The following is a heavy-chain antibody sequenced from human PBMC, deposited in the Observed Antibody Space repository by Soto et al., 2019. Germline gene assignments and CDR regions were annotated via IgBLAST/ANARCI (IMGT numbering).Heavy chain of an antibody. V-gene: IGHV1-18*01. CDR3: ARDTSAFSPYYFDY. J-gene: IGHJ4*02. CDR2: ISVYNGNT. Sequence: QVQLVQSAAEVKKPGASVKASCKASGYTFTSYGISWVRQAPGQGLEWMGWISVYNGNTKYAQKFQGRVTMTTDTPTSTAYMELRSLRSDDTALYYCARDTSAFSPYYFDYWAQGTLVTVSS. CDR1: GYTFTSYG. D-gene: IGHD2-2*01.